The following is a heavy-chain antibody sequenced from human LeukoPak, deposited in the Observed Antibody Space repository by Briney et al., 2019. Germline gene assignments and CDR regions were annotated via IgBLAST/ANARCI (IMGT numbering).Heavy chain of an antibody. J-gene: IGHJ4*02. CDR3: ARDLSGVTGYTYGRGIGY. V-gene: IGHV3-7*01. CDR2: IKQDGSEK. D-gene: IGHD5-18*01. Sequence: GGSLRLSCAASGFTFSSYWMSWVRQAPGKGLEWVANIKQDGSEKYYVDSVKGRFTISRDNAKTSLYLQMNSLRAEDTAVYYCARDLSGVTGYTYGRGIGYWGQGTLVAVSS. CDR1: GFTFSSYW.